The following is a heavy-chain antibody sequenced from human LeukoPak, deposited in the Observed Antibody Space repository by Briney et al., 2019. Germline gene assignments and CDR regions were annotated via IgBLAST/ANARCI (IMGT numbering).Heavy chain of an antibody. CDR1: GFTFSSYS. CDR2: ISSSSSYI. D-gene: IGHD5-18*01. Sequence: LGGSLRLSCAASGFTFSSYSMNWVRQAPGKGLEWVSSISSSSSYIYYADSVKGRFTISRDNAKNSLYLQMNSLRAEDTAVYYCARDGGYSYGYGPTHFDYWGQGTLVTVSS. J-gene: IGHJ4*02. V-gene: IGHV3-21*01. CDR3: ARDGGYSYGYGPTHFDY.